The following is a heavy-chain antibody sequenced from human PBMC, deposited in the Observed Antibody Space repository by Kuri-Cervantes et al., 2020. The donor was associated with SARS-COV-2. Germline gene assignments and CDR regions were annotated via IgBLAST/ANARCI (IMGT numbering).Heavy chain of an antibody. CDR2: ISYDGSNK. V-gene: IGHV3-30-3*01. J-gene: IGHJ4*02. CDR3: ARDSYYDSPGH. D-gene: IGHD3-22*01. CDR1: GFTFSSYA. Sequence: GGSLRLSCAASGFTFSSYAMHWVRQAPGKGLEWVAVISYDGSNKYYADSVKGRFTISRDNSKNTLYLQMNSLRAEDTAVYYCARDSYYDSPGHWGQGTLVTVSS.